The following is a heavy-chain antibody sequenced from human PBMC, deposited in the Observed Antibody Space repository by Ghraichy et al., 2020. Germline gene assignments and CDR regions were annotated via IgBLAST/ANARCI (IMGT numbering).Heavy chain of an antibody. J-gene: IGHJ3*01. Sequence: GGSLRLSCAASGLSVNGNYMSWVRQAPGKGLEWVSVLYAGGKTYYAESVRGRFTISRDNSKNTLYLQMNSLRAEDSAVYFCARDRTYFYDLRRGDALDLWGQGTTVTVSS. CDR3: ARDRTYFYDLRRGDALDL. D-gene: IGHD5/OR15-5a*01. CDR2: LYAGGKT. V-gene: IGHV3-66*01. CDR1: GLSVNGNY.